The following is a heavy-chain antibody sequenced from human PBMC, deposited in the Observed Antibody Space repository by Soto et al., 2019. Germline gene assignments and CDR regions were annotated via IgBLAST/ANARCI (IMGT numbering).Heavy chain of an antibody. J-gene: IGHJ6*02. D-gene: IGHD4-17*01. CDR3: ARSSGDDFFYYCLDV. CDR2: VYARGAT. CDR1: GASITSYY. Sequence: SETLSLTCSVSGASITSYYWSWILQSAGEGLQWIGRVYARGATNYNPSLKSRVTISGDTSKNQFSLQLTSVTAADTAVYYCARSSGDDFFYYCLDVWGHGXTVT. V-gene: IGHV4-59*10.